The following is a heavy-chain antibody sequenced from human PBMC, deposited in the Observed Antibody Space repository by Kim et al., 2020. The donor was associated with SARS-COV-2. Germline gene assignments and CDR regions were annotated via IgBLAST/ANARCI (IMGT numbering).Heavy chain of an antibody. D-gene: IGHD6-13*01. CDR3: ARDLSVAAAVFDY. CDR1: EFTFSSYS. J-gene: IGHJ4*02. CDR2: ISSSSSYI. Sequence: GGSLRLSCAASEFTFSSYSMNWVRQAPGKGLEWVSSISSSSSYIYYADSVKGRFTISRDNAKNSLYLQMNSLRAEDTAVYYCARDLSVAAAVFDYWGQGTLVTVSS. V-gene: IGHV3-21*01.